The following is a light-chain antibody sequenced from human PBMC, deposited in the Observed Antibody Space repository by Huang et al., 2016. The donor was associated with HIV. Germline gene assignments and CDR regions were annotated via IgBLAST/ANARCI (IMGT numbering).Light chain of an antibody. CDR1: QSVSSN. CDR3: HQYNNWRT. CDR2: GAS. Sequence: EIMMTQSPATLSVSPGERATLSCRASQSVSSNLAWYQQKPGQAPRLLIYGASTRATGIQARFSGSGSGTEFTLTISSLQSEDFAVYYCHQYNNWRTFGQGTKVEIK. V-gene: IGKV3-15*01. J-gene: IGKJ1*01.